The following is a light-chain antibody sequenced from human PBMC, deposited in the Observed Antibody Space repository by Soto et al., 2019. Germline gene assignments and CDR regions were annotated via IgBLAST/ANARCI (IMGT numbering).Light chain of an antibody. V-gene: IGLV2-14*03. Sequence: QSALTQPASVSGSPGQSIAISCTGSSSDIGNYNYVSWYQQHPGKVPKLMIYDVSDRPSGVSDRFSGSKSGNTASLTISGLQADDEADYYCTSYTTSSTVVFGGGTKVPS. CDR2: DVS. J-gene: IGLJ2*01. CDR1: SSDIGNYNY. CDR3: TSYTTSSTVV.